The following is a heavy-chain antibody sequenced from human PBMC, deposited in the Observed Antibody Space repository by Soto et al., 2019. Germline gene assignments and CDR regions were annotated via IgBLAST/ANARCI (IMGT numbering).Heavy chain of an antibody. V-gene: IGHV3-9*01. CDR3: AKGMVRGVMNWFDP. CDR2: TSWNSGSI. J-gene: IGHJ5*02. D-gene: IGHD3-10*01. CDR1: GFTFDDYA. Sequence: PGGSLRLSCAASGFTFDDYAMHWVRQAPGKGLEWVSGTSWNSGSIGYADSVKGRFTISRDNAKNSLYLQMNSLRAEDTALYYCAKGMVRGVMNWFDPWGQGTLVTVSS.